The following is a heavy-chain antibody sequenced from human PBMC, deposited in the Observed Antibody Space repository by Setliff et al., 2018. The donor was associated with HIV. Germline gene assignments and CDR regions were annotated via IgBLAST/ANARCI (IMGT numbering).Heavy chain of an antibody. CDR1: GGSLSGFY. CDR2: INQSGNT. V-gene: IGHV4-34*01. CDR3: AREGGKGYSGSGSFYHRNFDL. Sequence: PSETLSLTCAVYGGSLSGFYWSWVRQSPGRGLEWIGEINQSGNTNFNPSLKSRPIISVDTSKSQFSLKLTSVTAADTALYYRAREGGKGYSGSGSFYHRNFDLWGRGTLVTVSS. D-gene: IGHD3-10*01. J-gene: IGHJ2*01.